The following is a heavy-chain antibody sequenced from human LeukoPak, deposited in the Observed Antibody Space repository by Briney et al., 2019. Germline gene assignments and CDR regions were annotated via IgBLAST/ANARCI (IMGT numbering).Heavy chain of an antibody. CDR3: AREVDSGSYWDYYYYGMDV. D-gene: IGHD1-26*01. CDR2: TYYRSKWYN. CDR1: GDSVSSNSAA. V-gene: IGHV6-1*01. Sequence: SQTLSLTFAISGDSVSSNSAAWNWIRQSPSRGLEWLGRTYYRSKWYNDYAVSVKSRITINPGTSKNQFSLQLNSVTPEDTAVYYCAREVDSGSYWDYYYYGMDVWGQGTTVTVSS. J-gene: IGHJ6*02.